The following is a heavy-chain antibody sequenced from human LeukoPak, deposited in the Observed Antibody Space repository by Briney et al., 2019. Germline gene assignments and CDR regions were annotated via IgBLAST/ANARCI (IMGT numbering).Heavy chain of an antibody. J-gene: IGHJ4*02. CDR2: ISYDGSNK. CDR3: ARGDYGDLGDY. V-gene: IGHV3-30-3*01. Sequence: PGGSLRLSCAASGFTFSSYAMHWVRQAPGKGLEWVAVISYDGSNKYYADSVKGRFTISRDNSKNTLYLQMNSLRAEDTAVYYCARGDYGDLGDYWGQGTLVTVSS. CDR1: GFTFSSYA. D-gene: IGHD4-17*01.